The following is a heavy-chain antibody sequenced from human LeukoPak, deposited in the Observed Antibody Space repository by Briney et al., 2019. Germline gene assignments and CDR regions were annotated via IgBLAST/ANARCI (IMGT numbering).Heavy chain of an antibody. CDR1: GGSISSYY. CDR3: ARYPASYYYYYMDV. CDR2: IYYSGST. Sequence: SETLSLTCTVSGGSISSYYWSWIRQPPGKGLEWIGYIYYSGSTNYNPSLKSRVTISVDTSKNQFSLKLSSVTAADTAAYYCARYPASYYYYYMDVWGKGTTVTVSS. V-gene: IGHV4-59*01. J-gene: IGHJ6*03. D-gene: IGHD6-25*01.